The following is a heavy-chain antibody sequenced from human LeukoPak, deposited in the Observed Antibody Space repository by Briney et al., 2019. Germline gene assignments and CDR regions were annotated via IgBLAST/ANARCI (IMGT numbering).Heavy chain of an antibody. D-gene: IGHD2-15*01. CDR2: ISGSGRTT. V-gene: IGHV3-23*01. J-gene: IGHJ4*02. CDR1: GFTFSNHA. CDR3: AKNVVVKRYFDY. Sequence: GGSLRLSCAASGFTFSNHAMSWVRQAPGKGLQWVSVISGSGRTTEYADSVKGRFTISRDNSKNTLSPQMNSLRVEDTAIYYCAKNVVVKRYFDYWGQGTLITVSS.